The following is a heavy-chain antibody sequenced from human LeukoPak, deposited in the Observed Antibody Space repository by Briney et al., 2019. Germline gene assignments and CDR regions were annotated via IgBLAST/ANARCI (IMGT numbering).Heavy chain of an antibody. V-gene: IGHV7-4-1*02. CDR2: INTNTGNP. D-gene: IGHD4-11*01. CDR1: GYTFTSYA. CDR3: ARDSTVTLYYYYYMDV. J-gene: IGHJ6*03. Sequence: ASVKVSCKASGYTFTSYAVNWVRQAPGQGLEWMGWINTNTGNPTYAQGFTGRFVFSLDTSVSTAYLQISSLKAEDTAVYYCARDSTVTLYYYYYMDVWGKGTTVTVSS.